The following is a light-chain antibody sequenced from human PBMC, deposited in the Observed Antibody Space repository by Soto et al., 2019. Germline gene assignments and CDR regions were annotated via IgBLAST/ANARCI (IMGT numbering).Light chain of an antibody. CDR2: KAS. Sequence: DIQMTQSPSTLSASVGDRVTIACRASQTISSWLAWYQQKPGKAPKLLIYKASTLESGVPSRFNGSGSGTEFSLTISSLQPDDFATYYCQQYNLYSTFGPGTKVDIK. CDR1: QTISSW. V-gene: IGKV1-5*03. J-gene: IGKJ3*01. CDR3: QQYNLYST.